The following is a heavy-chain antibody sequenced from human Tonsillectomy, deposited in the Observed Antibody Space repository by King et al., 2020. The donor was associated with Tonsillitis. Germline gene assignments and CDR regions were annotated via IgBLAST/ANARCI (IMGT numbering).Heavy chain of an antibody. D-gene: IGHD6-19*01. CDR2: ISFDASRE. CDR3: ARERLYTSDWGIDY. Sequence: VQLVESWGGVVQPGGSLRLSCASSGFDFSSYAMHWVRQAPGKGLEWVAVISFDASREVYADSVKGRFTISRDNSKNTLYLQMNSLRAEDTAVYYCARERLYTSDWGIDYWGQGALVSVSS. J-gene: IGHJ4*02. V-gene: IGHV3-30*19. CDR1: GFDFSSYA.